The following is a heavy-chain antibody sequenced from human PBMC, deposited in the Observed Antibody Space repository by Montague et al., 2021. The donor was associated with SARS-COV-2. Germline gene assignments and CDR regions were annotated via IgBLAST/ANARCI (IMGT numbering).Heavy chain of an antibody. D-gene: IGHD3-3*01. CDR3: AKDLFDTNLADALDI. V-gene: IGHV3-23*01. J-gene: IGHJ3*02. CDR2: ISGSFDTI. Sequence: SLRLSCAASGFTFSSYAMTWVRQAPGQGLEWVSTISGSFDTIEXXXSXXXHFTISRDNSKNTLYLQMNGLRVEDTAIYYCAKDLFDTNLADALDIWGQGTVVTVSS. CDR1: GFTFSSYA.